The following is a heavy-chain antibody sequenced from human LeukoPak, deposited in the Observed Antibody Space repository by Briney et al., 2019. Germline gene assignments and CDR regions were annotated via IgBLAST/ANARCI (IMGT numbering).Heavy chain of an antibody. V-gene: IGHV1-69*13. D-gene: IGHD1-26*01. J-gene: IGHJ4*02. CDR3: ARGVVGATTGAYSFDY. CDR2: IIPIFGTA. CDR1: GGTFSSYA. Sequence: SVKVSCKASGGTFSSYAISWVRQAPGQGLEWMGGIIPIFGTANYAQKFQGRVTIIADESTSTAFMELSSLRSEDTAVYYCARGVVGATTGAYSFDYWGRGTLVTVSS.